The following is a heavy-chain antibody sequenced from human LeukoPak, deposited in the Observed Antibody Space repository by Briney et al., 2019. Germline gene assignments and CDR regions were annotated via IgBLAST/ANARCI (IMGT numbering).Heavy chain of an antibody. D-gene: IGHD3-3*01. CDR2: INPSGGST. Sequence: ASVKVPCKASGYTFTSYYMHWVRQAPGQGLEWVGIINPSGGSTSYAQKFQGRVTMTRDTSTSTVYMELSSLRSEDTAVYYCARGSTHRGPNTIFGVVISIEDYYYYMDVWGKGTTVTVSS. V-gene: IGHV1-46*01. CDR3: ARGSTHRGPNTIFGVVISIEDYYYYMDV. J-gene: IGHJ6*03. CDR1: GYTFTSYY.